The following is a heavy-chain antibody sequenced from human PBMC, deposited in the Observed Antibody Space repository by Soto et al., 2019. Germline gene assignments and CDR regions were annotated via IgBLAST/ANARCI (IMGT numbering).Heavy chain of an antibody. J-gene: IGHJ4*02. Sequence: QVQLVESGGGVVQPGRSLRLSCAASGFSFSSYAMHWVRQAPGKGLEWVAVISYDGSNKYYADSVKGRFTISRDNSKNTLYLQMHSLRAEDTAVYYCASHYWGQGTLVTVSS. V-gene: IGHV3-30-3*01. CDR3: ASHY. CDR1: GFSFSSYA. CDR2: ISYDGSNK.